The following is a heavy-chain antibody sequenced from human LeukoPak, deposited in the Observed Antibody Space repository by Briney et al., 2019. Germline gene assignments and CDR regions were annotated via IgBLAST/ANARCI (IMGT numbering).Heavy chain of an antibody. D-gene: IGHD6-6*01. Sequence: SETLSLTCSVSGGSINSGNYYWGWIRQPPAKGLEWIGTIYYSGSTFYNPSLKSRVTISVDTSKNQFSLRPSSVTAAGTAVYYCATSRIRAAPFDYWGQGTLVTVSS. V-gene: IGHV4-39*01. CDR2: IYYSGST. CDR3: ATSRIRAAPFDY. J-gene: IGHJ4*02. CDR1: GGSINSGNYY.